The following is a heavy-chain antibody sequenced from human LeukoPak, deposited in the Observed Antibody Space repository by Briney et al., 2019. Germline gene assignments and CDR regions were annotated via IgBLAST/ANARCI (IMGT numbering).Heavy chain of an antibody. J-gene: IGHJ4*02. CDR3: ARRIGYSSGHSAVYYFDY. CDR2: IYSGGDDT. Sequence: GGSLRLSSAHSGFTFRTSRTRWVRPAPGEGLGRVSLIYSGGDDTRYADSVKGRFTISRDNAKNTLYLQMNSLRAEDTAVYYCARRIGYSSGHSAVYYFDYWGQGTLVTVSS. D-gene: IGHD6-19*01. CDR1: GFTFRTSR. V-gene: IGHV3-74*01.